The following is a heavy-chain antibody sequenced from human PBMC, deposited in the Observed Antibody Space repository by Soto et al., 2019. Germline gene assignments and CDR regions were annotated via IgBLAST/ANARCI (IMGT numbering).Heavy chain of an antibody. V-gene: IGHV1-58*02. CDR3: AAQYCSSTSYYFHPRPYYYYYMDV. CDR2: IVVGSGNT. J-gene: IGHJ6*03. D-gene: IGHD2-2*01. CDR1: GFTFTSSA. Sequence: SVKVSCKASGFTFTSSAMQWVRQARGQRLEWIGWIVVGSGNTNYAQKFQERVTITRDMSTSTAYMELSSLRSEDTAVYYCAAQYCSSTSYYFHPRPYYYYYMDVWGKGTTVTVSS.